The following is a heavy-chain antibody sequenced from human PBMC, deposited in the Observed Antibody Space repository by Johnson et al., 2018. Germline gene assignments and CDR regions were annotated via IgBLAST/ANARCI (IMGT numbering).Heavy chain of an antibody. J-gene: IGHJ6*02. V-gene: IGHV3-13*01. CDR3: ARGYYYCYYGLDV. CDR2: FGIAGNT. CDR1: DFTVSNFD. Sequence: VQLQESGGGLVQAGGSLRLSCVASDFTVSNFDMHWVRQAPGKGLEWVSGFGIAGNTFYSASVQGRFTISRENAKNSLYLQMNSLTAGDTAVYYCARGYYYCYYGLDVWGQGTAVIVSS.